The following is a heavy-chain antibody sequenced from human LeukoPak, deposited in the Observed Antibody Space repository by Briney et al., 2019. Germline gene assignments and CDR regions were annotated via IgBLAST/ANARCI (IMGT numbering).Heavy chain of an antibody. V-gene: IGHV4-59*01. CDR3: ARQKSTYYDFWSGHFYGMDV. J-gene: IGHJ6*02. D-gene: IGHD3-3*01. Sequence: PSETLSLTCTVSGGSISSYYWSWLRQPPGKGLEWIGYIYYSGSTNYNPSLKSRVTISVDTSKNQFSLKLSSVTAADTAVYYCARQKSTYYDFWSGHFYGMDVWGQGTTVTVSS. CDR1: GGSISSYY. CDR2: IYYSGST.